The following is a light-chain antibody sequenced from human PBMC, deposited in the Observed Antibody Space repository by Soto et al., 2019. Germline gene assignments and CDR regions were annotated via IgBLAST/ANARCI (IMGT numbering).Light chain of an antibody. V-gene: IGKV1-5*01. CDR2: DAS. CDR1: QSVRSW. Sequence: DIQMTQSPSTLSASVGDRVTITCRASQSVRSWLAWYQQKPGRAPKFLIYDASSLESGVPSRFSGSGTGTEFTLTISNLQPDDFSYYYCQQYDNYPLSFGGGTKVEI. CDR3: QQYDNYPLS. J-gene: IGKJ4*01.